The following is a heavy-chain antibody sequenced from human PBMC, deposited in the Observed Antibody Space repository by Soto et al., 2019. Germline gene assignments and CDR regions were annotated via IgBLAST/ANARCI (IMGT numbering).Heavy chain of an antibody. CDR3: ARHLTSIAAASSHYYYYMDV. CDR2: IDPSDSYT. J-gene: IGHJ6*03. CDR1: GYSFTSYW. Sequence: PGESLKISCKGSGYSFTSYWISWVRQMPGKGLEWMGRIDPSDSYTNYSPSFQGHVTISADKSISTAYLQWSSLKASDTAMYYCARHLTSIAAASSHYYYYMDVWGQGXTVTVSS. V-gene: IGHV5-10-1*01. D-gene: IGHD6-13*01.